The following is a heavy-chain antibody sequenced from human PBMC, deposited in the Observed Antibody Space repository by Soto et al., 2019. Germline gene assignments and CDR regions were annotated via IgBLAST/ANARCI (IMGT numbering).Heavy chain of an antibody. D-gene: IGHD6-6*01. Sequence: SVKVSCKASGGTFSSYAISWVRQAPGQGPEWMGGIIPIFGTANYAQKFQGRVTITADKSTSTAYMELSSLRSEDTAVYYCARDVGNSSSGGAYYYGMDVWGQGTTVTVSS. CDR1: GGTFSSYA. CDR2: IIPIFGTA. CDR3: ARDVGNSSSGGAYYYGMDV. J-gene: IGHJ6*02. V-gene: IGHV1-69*06.